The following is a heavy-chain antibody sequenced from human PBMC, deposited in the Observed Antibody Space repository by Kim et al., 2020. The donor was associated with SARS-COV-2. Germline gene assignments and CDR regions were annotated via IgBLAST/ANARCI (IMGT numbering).Heavy chain of an antibody. V-gene: IGHV3-43*01. J-gene: IGHJ4*02. CDR2: ISWDGGSI. CDR1: GFIFEDYT. CDR3: VKDSEAYDASGSLPPDY. D-gene: IGHD3-22*01. Sequence: GGSLRLSCAASGFIFEDYTMHWIRQTLGKGLEWVSLISWDGGSIYYADSVKGRFTISRDNRESSLYLQMNSLRTDDTALYYCVKDSEAYDASGSLPPDYWGQGTLVTVSS.